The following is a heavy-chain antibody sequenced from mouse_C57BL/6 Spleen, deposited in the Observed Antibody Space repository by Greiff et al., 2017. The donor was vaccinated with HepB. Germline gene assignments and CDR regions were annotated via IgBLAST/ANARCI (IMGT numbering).Heavy chain of an antibody. CDR1: GYAFSSSW. J-gene: IGHJ2*01. Sequence: VQLQQSGPELVKPGASVKISCKASGYAFSSSWMNWVKQRPGKGLEWIGRIYPGDGDTNYNGKFTGKATLTADKSSSTAYMQLSSLTSEDSAVYFCAREDTTVVAPFDYWGQGTTLTVSS. CDR2: IYPGDGDT. V-gene: IGHV1-82*01. D-gene: IGHD1-1*01. CDR3: AREDTTVVAPFDY.